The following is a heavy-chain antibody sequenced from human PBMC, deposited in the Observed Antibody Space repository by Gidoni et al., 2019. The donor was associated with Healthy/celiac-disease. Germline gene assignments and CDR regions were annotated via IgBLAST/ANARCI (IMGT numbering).Heavy chain of an antibody. J-gene: IGHJ6*02. CDR1: GFTFSSYW. CDR2: IKQDGSEK. CDR3: AREIGAANDYYYGMDV. D-gene: IGHD2-15*01. Sequence: EVQLVESGGGLVQPGGSLRLSCAASGFTFSSYWMSWVRQAPGKGLEWVANIKQDGSEKYYVDSVKGRFTISRDNAKNSLYLQMNSLRAEDTAVYYCAREIGAANDYYYGMDVWGQGTTVTVSS. V-gene: IGHV3-7*01.